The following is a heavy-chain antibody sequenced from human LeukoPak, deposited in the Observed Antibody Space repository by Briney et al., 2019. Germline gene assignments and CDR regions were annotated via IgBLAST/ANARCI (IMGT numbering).Heavy chain of an antibody. CDR3: ARGLWGDYYCYYMDV. CDR1: GGSISSYY. V-gene: IGHV4-59*08. D-gene: IGHD7-27*01. Sequence: SETLSLTCTVSGGSISSYYWSWIRQPPGKGLEWIGYIYYSGSTNYNPSLKSRVTISVDTSKNQFSLKLSSVTAADTAVYYCARGLWGDYYCYYMDVWGKGTTVTISS. CDR2: IYYSGST. J-gene: IGHJ6*03.